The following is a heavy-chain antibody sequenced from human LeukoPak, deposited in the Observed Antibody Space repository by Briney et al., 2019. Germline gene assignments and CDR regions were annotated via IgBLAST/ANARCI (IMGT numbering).Heavy chain of an antibody. J-gene: IGHJ4*03. Sequence: GGSLRLSCAASGFTFSSYGMIWVRQAPGKGPEGVANIKQGGSEKYYVDSVKGRFTISRDNTKNSLYLQMNSLRAADTAVYYCAIDVAPFASWGQGTMVTVSS. CDR3: AIDVAPFAS. CDR2: IKQGGSEK. CDR1: GFTFSSYG. D-gene: IGHD2-15*01. V-gene: IGHV3-7*03.